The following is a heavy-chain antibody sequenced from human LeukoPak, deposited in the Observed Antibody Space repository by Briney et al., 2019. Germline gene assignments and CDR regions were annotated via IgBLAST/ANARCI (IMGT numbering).Heavy chain of an antibody. D-gene: IGHD2-2*01. CDR3: ARSQLQYCSTTSCYVFDS. CDR1: GFTFSSYG. Sequence: PGRSLRLSCVTSGFTFSSYGMHWVRQAPGKGRQWVAVISFDGSEKYYTDSVKGRFTISTDYSRNTLYLEMNSLRADDTAVYYCARSQLQYCSTTSCYVFDSWGQGTLVTVSS. J-gene: IGHJ4*02. V-gene: IGHV3-30*19. CDR2: ISFDGSEK.